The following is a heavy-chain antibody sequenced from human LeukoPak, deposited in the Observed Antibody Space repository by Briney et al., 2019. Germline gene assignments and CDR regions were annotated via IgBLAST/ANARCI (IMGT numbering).Heavy chain of an antibody. CDR1: GYTFTGYC. J-gene: IGHJ4*02. D-gene: IGHD3-10*01. CDR2: INPNSGGT. CDR3: ARVPYGSGSRYYFDY. V-gene: IGHV1-2*02. Sequence: GASVKVSCKASGYTFTGYCMHWVRQAPGQGLEWMGWINPNSGGTNYAQKFQGRVTMTRDTSISTAYMELSRLRSDDTAVYYCARVPYGSGSRYYFDYWGQGTLVTVSS.